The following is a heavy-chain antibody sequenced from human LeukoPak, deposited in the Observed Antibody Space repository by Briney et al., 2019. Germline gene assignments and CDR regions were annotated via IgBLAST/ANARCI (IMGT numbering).Heavy chain of an antibody. CDR3: ATAPRSSSWVGDAFDI. J-gene: IGHJ3*02. Sequence: ASVKVSCKVSGYTLTELSMHWVRQAPGKGLEWMGGFDPEDGETIYAQKFQGRVTMTEDTSTDTAYMELSSLGSEDTAVYYCATAPRSSSWVGDAFDIWGQGTMVTVSS. D-gene: IGHD6-13*01. V-gene: IGHV1-24*01. CDR2: FDPEDGET. CDR1: GYTLTELS.